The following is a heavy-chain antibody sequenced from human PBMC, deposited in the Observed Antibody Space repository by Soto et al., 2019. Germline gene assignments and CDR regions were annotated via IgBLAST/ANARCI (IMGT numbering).Heavy chain of an antibody. D-gene: IGHD6-19*01. Sequence: EVQLVESGGGLIQPGGSLRLSCAASGFTVSTNQMTWVRQAPGKGLEWVSLIYSGGRTYYADSVKGRFTISRDNSKNTLYLDMNSLRAEDTAVYYCARGSRQWLHYYYYYAMDVWGQGTTVTVSS. CDR2: IYSGGRT. V-gene: IGHV3-53*01. J-gene: IGHJ6*02. CDR1: GFTVSTNQ. CDR3: ARGSRQWLHYYYYYAMDV.